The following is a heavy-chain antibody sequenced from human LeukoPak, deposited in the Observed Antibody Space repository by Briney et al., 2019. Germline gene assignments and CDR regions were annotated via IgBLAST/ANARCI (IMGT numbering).Heavy chain of an antibody. Sequence: GGSLRLSCAASGFTFSSYAMSWVRQAPGKGLEWVSAISGSGGSTYYADSVKGRFTISRDNSKNTLYLQMNSLRVEDTAVYYCARDPRNVGLAPWGQGTLVTVSS. CDR2: ISGSGGST. CDR1: GFTFSSYA. J-gene: IGHJ5*02. CDR3: ARDPRNVGLAP. V-gene: IGHV3-23*01. D-gene: IGHD2-15*01.